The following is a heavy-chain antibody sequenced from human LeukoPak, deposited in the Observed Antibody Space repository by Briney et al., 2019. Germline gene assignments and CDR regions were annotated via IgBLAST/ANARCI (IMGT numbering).Heavy chain of an antibody. CDR3: ARGAAAGANYYYYGMDV. V-gene: IGHV1-18*01. D-gene: IGHD6-13*01. CDR1: GYTFTSYG. Sequence: GASVKVSCKASGYTFTSYGISWVRQAPGQGLEWMGWISAYNGNTNYAQKLQGRVTMTTDTSTSTAYMELSSLRSEDTAVYYCARGAAAGANYYYYGMDVWGQGTTVTVSS. J-gene: IGHJ6*02. CDR2: ISAYNGNT.